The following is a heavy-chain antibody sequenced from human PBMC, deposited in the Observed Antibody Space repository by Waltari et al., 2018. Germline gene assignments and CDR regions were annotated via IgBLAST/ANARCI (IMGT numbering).Heavy chain of an antibody. CDR1: GFTFSSYS. D-gene: IGHD6-13*01. CDR2: ISSSSSTI. Sequence: EVQLVESGGGLVQPGGSLRLSCAASGFTFSSYSMNWVRQAPGKGLEWVSYISSSSSTIYYADSGKVRFTISRDNAKNSLYLQMNSLRAEDTAVYYCAREESVISSHVAYYGMDVWGQGTTVTVSS. V-gene: IGHV3-48*01. CDR3: AREESVISSHVAYYGMDV. J-gene: IGHJ6*02.